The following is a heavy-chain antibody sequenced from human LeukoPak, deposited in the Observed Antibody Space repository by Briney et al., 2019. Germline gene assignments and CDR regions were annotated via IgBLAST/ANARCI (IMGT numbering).Heavy chain of an antibody. D-gene: IGHD2-15*01. J-gene: IGHJ4*02. V-gene: IGHV4-39*07. CDR3: ARYCSGGSCYPFDY. CDR1: GGSISSSSYY. CDR2: IYYSGST. Sequence: SETLSLTCTVSGGSISSSSYYWGWIRQPPGKGLEWIGSIYYSGSTYYNPSLKSRVTISVDTSKNQFSLKLSSVTAADTAVYCCARYCSGGSCYPFDYWGQGTLVTVSS.